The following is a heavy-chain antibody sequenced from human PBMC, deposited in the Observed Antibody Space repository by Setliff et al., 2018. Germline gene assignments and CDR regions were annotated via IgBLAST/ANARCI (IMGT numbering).Heavy chain of an antibody. J-gene: IGHJ4*02. D-gene: IGHD3-22*01. V-gene: IGHV4-59*01. CDR3: AREGDTSGYYYGGGFDY. CDR2: LYYSGTT. CDR1: GASISGYY. Sequence: PSETLSLTCSVSGASISGYYWSWIRQSPTKGLEWIGSLYYSGTTSYNSSLKSRVTMSADTSKRQFFLKLSSVTTADTALYYCAREGDTSGYYYGGGFDYWGQGIPVTVSS.